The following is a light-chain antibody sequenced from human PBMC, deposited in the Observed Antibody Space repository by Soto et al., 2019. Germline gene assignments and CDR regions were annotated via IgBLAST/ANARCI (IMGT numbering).Light chain of an antibody. Sequence: QSALTQPASVSGSPGQSITISCTGTSSDVGSYNLVSWYQQHPVKAPKLMIYEGSKRPSGVSNRFSGSKSGNTASLTISGLQAEDEADYYCCSYSGSQVFGGGTKVTVL. CDR3: CSYSGSQV. CDR1: SSDVGSYNL. J-gene: IGLJ2*01. V-gene: IGLV2-23*01. CDR2: EGS.